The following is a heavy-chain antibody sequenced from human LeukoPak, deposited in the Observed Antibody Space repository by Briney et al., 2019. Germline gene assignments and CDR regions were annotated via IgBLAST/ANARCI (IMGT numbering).Heavy chain of an antibody. CDR1: GGSFSGYY. CDR3: ARWVGRTLNYYFDY. Sequence: SETLSLTCAVYGGSFSGYYWSWIRQPPGKGLEWIGSIYYSGSTYYNPSLKSRVTISVDTSKNQFSLKLSSVTAADTAVYYCARWVGRTLNYYFDYWGQGTLVTVSS. CDR2: IYYSGST. V-gene: IGHV4-34*01. J-gene: IGHJ4*02. D-gene: IGHD1-1*01.